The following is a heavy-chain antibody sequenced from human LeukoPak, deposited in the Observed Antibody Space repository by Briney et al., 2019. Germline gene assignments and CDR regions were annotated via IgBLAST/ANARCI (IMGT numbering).Heavy chain of an antibody. CDR2: MNSNSGNT. J-gene: IGHJ4*02. CDR3: ARRNYGSGGIDY. CDR1: GYTFTSYD. Sequence: ASVKVSCKASGYTFTSYDINWVRQATGQGLEWMGWMNSNSGNTGYAQKFQGRVTMTRNTSISTAYMELSSLRSEDTAVYYCARRNYGSGGIDYWGQGTLVTVPS. V-gene: IGHV1-8*01. D-gene: IGHD3-10*01.